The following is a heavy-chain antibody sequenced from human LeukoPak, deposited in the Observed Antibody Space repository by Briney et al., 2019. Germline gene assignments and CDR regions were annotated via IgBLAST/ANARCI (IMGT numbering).Heavy chain of an antibody. CDR3: ARYLDIVVVVAKNWFDP. CDR2: IYYSGST. CDR1: GGSISSSNYY. V-gene: IGHV4-31*03. J-gene: IGHJ5*02. Sequence: SQTLSLTCTVSGGSISSSNYYWSWIRQHPGKGLEWIGYIYYSGSTYYSPSLKSRVTISVDTSKNQFSLKLSSVTAADTAVYYCARYLDIVVVVAKNWFDPWGQGTLVTVSS. D-gene: IGHD2-15*01.